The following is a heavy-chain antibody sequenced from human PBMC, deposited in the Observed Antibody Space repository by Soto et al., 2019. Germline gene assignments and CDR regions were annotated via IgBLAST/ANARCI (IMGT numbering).Heavy chain of an antibody. CDR2: ISYDGSNK. CDR1: GFTFSSFA. D-gene: IGHD3-22*01. CDR3: ARDLSRGITMIALEIHY. J-gene: IGHJ4*02. Sequence: VQLVESGGGVVQPGRSLGLSCAASGFTFSSFAMHWVRQAPGKGLELVAIISYDGSNKYYAESVKGRFTISRDNPKNTLYLQMSSLRAEDTAVYYCARDLSRGITMIALEIHYWGQGTLVTVSS. V-gene: IGHV3-30-3*01.